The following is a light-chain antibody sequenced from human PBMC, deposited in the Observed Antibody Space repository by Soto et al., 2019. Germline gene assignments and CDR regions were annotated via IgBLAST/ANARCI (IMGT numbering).Light chain of an antibody. Sequence: DFQMTQSPSSLSASVGDRVTITCRASQDISDHLAWYQHKPGKVPKLLIYEASTLQSGVPSRFSGGGSGTDFTLTNSSLQPEDVATYYCQKYNRTPRTFGQGTKVELK. CDR1: QDISDH. CDR3: QKYNRTPRT. J-gene: IGKJ1*01. V-gene: IGKV1-27*01. CDR2: EAS.